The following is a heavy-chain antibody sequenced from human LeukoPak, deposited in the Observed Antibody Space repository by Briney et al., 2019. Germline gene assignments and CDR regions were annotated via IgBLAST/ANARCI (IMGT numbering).Heavy chain of an antibody. CDR1: GGTFSSYA. Sequence: EASVKVSCKASGGTFSSYAISWVRQAPGQGLEWMGRIIPILGIANYAHKFQDRVTITADKSTSTAYMELSSLRSEDTAVYYCARDRYETNTGYSTSDYWGQGTLVTVSS. J-gene: IGHJ4*02. CDR3: ARDRYETNTGYSTSDY. CDR2: IIPILGIA. V-gene: IGHV1-69*04. D-gene: IGHD6-13*01.